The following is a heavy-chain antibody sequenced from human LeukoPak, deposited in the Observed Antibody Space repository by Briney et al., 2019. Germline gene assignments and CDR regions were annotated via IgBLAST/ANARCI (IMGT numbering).Heavy chain of an antibody. CDR1: GGSISSSSYY. V-gene: IGHV4-39*02. D-gene: IGHD3-10*01. CDR2: IYYSGST. Sequence: SETLSLTCTVSGGSISSSSYYWGWIRQPPGKGLEWIGSIYYSGSTYYNPSLKSRVTISVDTSKNQFSLKLSSVTAADTAVYYCARERALLWLGELRPGRNWFDPWGQGTLVTVSS. CDR3: ARERALLWLGELRPGRNWFDP. J-gene: IGHJ5*02.